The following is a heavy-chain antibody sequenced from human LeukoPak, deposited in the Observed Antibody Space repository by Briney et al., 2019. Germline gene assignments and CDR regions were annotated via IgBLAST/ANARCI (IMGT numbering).Heavy chain of an antibody. D-gene: IGHD5-12*01. CDR1: GFTFSDHF. V-gene: IGHV3-72*01. Sequence: PGGSLSLSCAASGFTFSDHFLDWVRQAPGKGLEWVGRSRNKAKSYTTEYAASVKGRFTTSRDDSKNPLYLQMNSLKTEDTAVYYCARVGSVARSDYLDYWGQGTLVTVSS. CDR2: SRNKAKSYTT. J-gene: IGHJ4*02. CDR3: ARVGSVARSDYLDY.